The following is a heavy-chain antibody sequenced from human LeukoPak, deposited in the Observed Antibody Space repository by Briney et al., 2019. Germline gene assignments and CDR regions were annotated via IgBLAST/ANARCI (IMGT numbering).Heavy chain of an antibody. CDR3: AKGAYDYVDVAYFDF. J-gene: IGHJ4*02. Sequence: PGGSLRLSCTASVFSFNNYAMTWFRQAPGKGLEWVSIIIASSGSTFYADSVKGRFTISRDNSKSTLYLQMNSLGVEDTAVYYCAKGAYDYVDVAYFDFWGQGALVTVSS. V-gene: IGHV3-23*01. CDR2: IIASSGST. CDR1: VFSFNNYA. D-gene: IGHD5-12*01.